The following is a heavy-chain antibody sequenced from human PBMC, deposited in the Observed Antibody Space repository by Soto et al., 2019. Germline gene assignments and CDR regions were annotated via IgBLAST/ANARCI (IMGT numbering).Heavy chain of an antibody. V-gene: IGHV1-2*04. D-gene: IGHD3-10*01. J-gene: IGHJ3*01. CDR1: GYTFTGYY. CDR2: INPNSGGT. Sequence: ASVKVSCKASGYTFTGYYMHWVRQAPGQGLEWMGWINPNSGGTNYAQKFQGWVTMTRDTSISTAYMELSRLRSDDTAVYYCARDRSSGVNPGPFDFWGQGTMVTVSS. CDR3: ARDRSSGVNPGPFDF.